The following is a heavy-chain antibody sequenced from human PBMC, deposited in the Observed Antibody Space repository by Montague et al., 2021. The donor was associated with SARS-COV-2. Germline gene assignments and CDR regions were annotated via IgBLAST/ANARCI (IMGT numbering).Heavy chain of an antibody. CDR2: IKQDGSEK. V-gene: IGHV3-7*01. CDR1: GFTFSRYW. D-gene: IGHD6-13*01. J-gene: IGHJ6*02. CDR3: ARMGSRWYVRDYYYYGMDV. Sequence: SLRLSCAASGFTFSRYWMSWVRQAPGKGLEWVANIKQDGSEKYYVDSVKGRFTIFRDNAKNSLYLQMNSLRAEDTAVYYCARMGSRWYVRDYYYYGMDVWGQETTVTVSS.